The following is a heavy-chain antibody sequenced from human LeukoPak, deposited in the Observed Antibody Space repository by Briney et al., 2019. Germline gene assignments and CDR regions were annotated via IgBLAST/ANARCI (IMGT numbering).Heavy chain of an antibody. CDR3: ARHLSGTAMAHYFDF. CDR1: GGSISSSSYY. Sequence: PSETLSLTCTVSGGSISSSSYYWGWIRQPPGKGLEWIGSIYYSGSTYYNPSLKSRVTISIDMSKNQFSLKLYSVTASDAAIYYCARHLSGTAMAHYFDFWGQGTLVTVSS. CDR2: IYYSGST. J-gene: IGHJ4*02. D-gene: IGHD5-18*01. V-gene: IGHV4-39*01.